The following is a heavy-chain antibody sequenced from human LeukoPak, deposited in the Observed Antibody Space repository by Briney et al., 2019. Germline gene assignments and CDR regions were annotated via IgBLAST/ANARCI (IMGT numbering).Heavy chain of an antibody. D-gene: IGHD5-18*01. V-gene: IGHV6-1*01. CDR2: TYYRSKWYS. Sequence: SQTLSLTCAISGDSDSSDSAAWNWIRQSPSRGLEWLGRTYYRSKWYSDYAVSVKSRISINADTSKNQVSLQLNSVTPEDTAVYFCARDTSMALDYWGQGTLVTVSS. CDR3: ARDTSMALDY. CDR1: GDSDSSDSAA. J-gene: IGHJ4*02.